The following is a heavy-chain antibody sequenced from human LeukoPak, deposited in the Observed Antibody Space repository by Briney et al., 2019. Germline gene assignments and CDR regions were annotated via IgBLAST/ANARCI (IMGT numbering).Heavy chain of an antibody. CDR1: GFTFSSFE. CDR2: ITISDSTI. V-gene: IGHV3-48*03. J-gene: IGHJ4*02. CDR3: ERTIRNGGFYN. D-gene: IGHD5-24*01. Sequence: PGGSLRLSCAASGFTFSSFEMNWVRQAPGKGLEWVSYITISDSTIYYADAVKGRFTVSRDNAKNSLYLEMNSLRVEDTAVYYCERTIRNGGFYNWGRGTLVSVSS.